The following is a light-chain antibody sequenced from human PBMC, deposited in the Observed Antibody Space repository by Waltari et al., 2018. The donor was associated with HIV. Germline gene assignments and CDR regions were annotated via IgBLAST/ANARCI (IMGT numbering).Light chain of an antibody. CDR1: SSDVGGYNY. J-gene: IGLJ1*01. V-gene: IGLV2-14*01. CDR3: SSYTSSSTQV. Sequence: QSALTQPASVSGSPGQSITISCTGTSSDVGGYNYVFWYQQHPGKAPKLMIYEVTNRPSGVSNRFSGSKSGNTASLTISGLQAEDEADYYCSSYTSSSTQVFGTGTNVTVL. CDR2: EVT.